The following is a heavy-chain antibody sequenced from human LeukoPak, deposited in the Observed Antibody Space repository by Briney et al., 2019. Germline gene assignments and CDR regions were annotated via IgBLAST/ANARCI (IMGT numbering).Heavy chain of an antibody. V-gene: IGHV3-23*01. CDR3: AKGIRGYSGYDYDY. CDR1: GFTFSSYA. D-gene: IGHD5-12*01. Sequence: PGGSLRLPCAASGFTFSSYAMSWVRQAPGKGLEWVSAISGSGSRTYYADSVKGRFTISRDNSKNTLYLQMNSLRAEDTAVYYCAKGIRGYSGYDYDYWGQGTLVTVSS. J-gene: IGHJ4*02. CDR2: ISGSGSRT.